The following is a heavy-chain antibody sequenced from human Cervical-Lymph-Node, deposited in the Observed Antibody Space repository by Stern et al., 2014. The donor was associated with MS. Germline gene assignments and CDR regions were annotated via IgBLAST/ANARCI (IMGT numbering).Heavy chain of an antibody. CDR1: GDTFNINT. Sequence: QVQLVQSGAEVKKPGSSVKVSCNTSGDTFNINTISWVRQAPGQGLEWMGGLIPMFGTPNYAQKFQGRVATTADESTNTGYMEIISLTSEDTAVYFCVRDQGGIAAFWGQGTLVTVSS. J-gene: IGHJ4*02. V-gene: IGHV1-69*01. CDR3: VRDQGGIAAF. CDR2: LIPMFGTP. D-gene: IGHD6-13*01.